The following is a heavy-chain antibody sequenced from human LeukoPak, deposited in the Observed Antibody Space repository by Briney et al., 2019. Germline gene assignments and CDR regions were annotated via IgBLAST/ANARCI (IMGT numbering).Heavy chain of an antibody. V-gene: IGHV6-1*01. CDR1: GGSVSSNSAA. CDR3: AKGAKRVVGATTHWFDP. D-gene: IGHD1-26*01. CDR2: TYYRSKWYN. J-gene: IGHJ5*02. Sequence: SQTLSLTCAISGGSVSSNSAAWNWIRQSPSRGLEWLGRTYYRSKWYNDYAVSVKSRITINPDTSKNQFSLQLNSVTPEDTAVYYCAKGAKRVVGATTHWFDPWGQGTLVTVSS.